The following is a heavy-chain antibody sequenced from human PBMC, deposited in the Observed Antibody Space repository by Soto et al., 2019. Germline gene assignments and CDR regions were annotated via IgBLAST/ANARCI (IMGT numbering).Heavy chain of an antibody. CDR1: GGTFSSYA. D-gene: IGHD3-3*01. Sequence: QVQPVQSGAEVKKPGSSVKVSCKAPGGTFSSYAISWVRQAPGQGLEWMGGIIPIFGTANYAQKFQDRVTITADKSTSTAYMELSSLRSEDRAVYYCAIDRSITIAGGWFDPWGQGTLVTVSS. CDR2: IIPIFGTA. CDR3: AIDRSITIAGGWFDP. J-gene: IGHJ5*02. V-gene: IGHV1-69*06.